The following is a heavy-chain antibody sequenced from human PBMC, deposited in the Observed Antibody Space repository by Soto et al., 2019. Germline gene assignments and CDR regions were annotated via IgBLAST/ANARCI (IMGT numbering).Heavy chain of an antibody. D-gene: IGHD6-6*01. CDR3: ARAPKVSGSSQTRPDF. Sequence: NPSETLSLTCSIYSGSFSGYYWSWIRQPPGKGLEWIGEISQSGNTNYSPSLKSRVSISIDTSKKQFSLNLASVSAADTAVYYCARAPKVSGSSQTRPDFWGQGTLVTDSS. J-gene: IGHJ4*02. V-gene: IGHV4-34*01. CDR1: SGSFSGYY. CDR2: ISQSGNT.